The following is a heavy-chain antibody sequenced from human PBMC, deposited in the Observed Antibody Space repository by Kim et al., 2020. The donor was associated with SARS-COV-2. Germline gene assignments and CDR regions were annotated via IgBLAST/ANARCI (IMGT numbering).Heavy chain of an antibody. D-gene: IGHD1-26*01. V-gene: IGHV1-69*13. CDR2: IIPIFGTA. CDR1: GGTFSSYA. J-gene: IGHJ4*02. CDR3: AREYSGSYYDYFDY. Sequence: SVKVSCKASGGTFSSYAISWVRQAPGQGLEWMGGIIPIFGTANCAQKFQGRVTITADESTSTAYMELSSLRSEDTAVYYCAREYSGSYYDYFDYWGQGTLVTVSS.